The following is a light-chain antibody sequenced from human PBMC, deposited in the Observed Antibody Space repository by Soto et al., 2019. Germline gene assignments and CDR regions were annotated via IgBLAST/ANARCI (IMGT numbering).Light chain of an antibody. CDR2: GAS. V-gene: IGKV3-20*01. CDR1: PSCSSQH. J-gene: IGKJ4*01. CDR3: QQYGSSPLT. Sequence: IVLNQSPGTLFLSSGERATPFCRARPSCSSQHLARYQQKPGQAPRLLIYGASSRATGIPDRFSGSGSGTDFTLTISRLEPEDFAVYYCQQYGSSPLTFGGGTKVEIK.